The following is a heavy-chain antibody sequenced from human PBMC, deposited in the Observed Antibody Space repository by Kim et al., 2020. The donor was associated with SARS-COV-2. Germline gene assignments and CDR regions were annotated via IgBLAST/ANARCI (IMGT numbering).Heavy chain of an antibody. CDR2: ISDSGGST. CDR1: GFTFSSYA. V-gene: IGHV3-23*01. J-gene: IGHJ4*02. CDR3: AKDPNLRIYDSSDY. D-gene: IGHD3-22*01. Sequence: GGSLRLSCAASGFTFSSYAMSWVRQAPGKGLEWVSAISDSGGSTYYADSVKGRFTISRDNSKNTLYLQMNSLRAEDTAVYYCAKDPNLRIYDSSDYWGQGTLVTVSS.